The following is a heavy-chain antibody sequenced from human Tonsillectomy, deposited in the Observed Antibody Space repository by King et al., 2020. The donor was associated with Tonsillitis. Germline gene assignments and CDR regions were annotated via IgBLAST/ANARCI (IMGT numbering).Heavy chain of an antibody. CDR1: GFTFSDFA. V-gene: IGHV3-23*04. Sequence: QLVQSGGGLVQPGGSLRLSCAASGFTFSDFAMSWVRQAPGKGLEWVSTISADGDTTFDADSEKGRFTISRDNPKNTLYLLMNSLRAEDTAIYYCAKFCGGDCLDAFDIWGQGTMVTVSS. D-gene: IGHD2-21*01. CDR2: ISADGDTT. CDR3: AKFCGGDCLDAFDI. J-gene: IGHJ3*02.